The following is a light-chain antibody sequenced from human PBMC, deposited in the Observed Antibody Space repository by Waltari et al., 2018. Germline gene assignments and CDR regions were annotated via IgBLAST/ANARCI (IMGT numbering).Light chain of an antibody. CDR2: DAS. J-gene: IGKJ4*01. CDR1: QSVSTN. Sequence: EIVMTQSPATLSVSPGQSATLSCRASQSVSTNLAWYEQKPGQAPRLLIYDASTRATGIPARFSGSGAGTEFTLTISSLQCEDFAVYYCQQYDNWPPLTFGGGTKVEIK. V-gene: IGKV3-15*01. CDR3: QQYDNWPPLT.